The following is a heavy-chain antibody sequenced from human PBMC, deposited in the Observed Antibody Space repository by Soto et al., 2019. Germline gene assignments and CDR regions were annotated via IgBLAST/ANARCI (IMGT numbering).Heavy chain of an antibody. CDR3: ARDSSGRANFDY. CDR1: GYTFTSYG. CDR2: TSAYMVT. Sequence: QVQLVQSGGEVKKPGASVKVSCKASGYTFTSYGISWVRQAPGQGLEWMGWTSAYMVTNYAQKFQGRVTMTTDTSTSTAYMVLRSLRSDDTALYYCARDSSGRANFDYWGQGTLVTVSS. D-gene: IGHD6-19*01. V-gene: IGHV1-18*01. J-gene: IGHJ4*02.